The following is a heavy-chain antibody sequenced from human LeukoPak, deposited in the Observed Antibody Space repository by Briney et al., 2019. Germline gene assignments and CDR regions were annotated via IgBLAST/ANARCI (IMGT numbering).Heavy chain of an antibody. CDR3: ARVRFGGSGWYSLPRRQYFDY. D-gene: IGHD6-19*01. CDR2: INHSGST. J-gene: IGHJ4*02. V-gene: IGHV4-34*01. CDR1: GGSFSGYY. Sequence: SETLSLTCAVYGGSFSGYYWSWIRQPPGKGLEWIGEINHSGSTNYNPSLKSRVTISVDTSKNQFSLKLSSVTAADTAVYYCARVRFGGSGWYSLPRRQYFDYWGQGTLVTVSS.